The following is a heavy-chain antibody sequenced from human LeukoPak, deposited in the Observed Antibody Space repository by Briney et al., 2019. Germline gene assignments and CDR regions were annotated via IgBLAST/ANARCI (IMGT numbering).Heavy chain of an antibody. D-gene: IGHD3-10*01. J-gene: IGHJ6*02. CDR3: AIDYYGSGSYSRVDV. CDR2: ISWNSGSI. V-gene: IGHV3-9*01. Sequence: PGGSLRLSCAASGFTFDDYAMHWVRQAPGKGLEWVSYISWNSGSIGYADSVKGRFTISRDNAKNSLYLQMNSLRAEDTALYYCAIDYYGSGSYSRVDVWGQGTTVTVSS. CDR1: GFTFDDYA.